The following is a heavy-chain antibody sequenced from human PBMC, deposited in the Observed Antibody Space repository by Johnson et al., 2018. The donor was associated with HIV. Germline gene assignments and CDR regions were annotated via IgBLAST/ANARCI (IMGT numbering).Heavy chain of an antibody. D-gene: IGHD5-12*01. J-gene: IGHJ3*02. CDR2: ISYDGSNK. CDR3: AKEPRPGIVATDDAFDI. Sequence: QVQLVESGGGVVQPGRSLRLSCVASGFTFSSYAMHWVRQAPGKGLEWVAVISYDGSNKYYADSVKGRFTISRDNSKNTLYLQMNSLRAEDTAVYYCAKEPRPGIVATDDAFDIWGQGTMVTVSS. V-gene: IGHV3-30-3*01. CDR1: GFTFSSYA.